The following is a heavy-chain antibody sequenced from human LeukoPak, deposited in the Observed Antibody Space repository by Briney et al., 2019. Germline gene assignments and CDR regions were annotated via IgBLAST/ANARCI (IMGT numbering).Heavy chain of an antibody. CDR1: GYTFTGYY. J-gene: IGHJ4*02. Sequence: ASVKVSCKASGYTFTGYYMRWVRQAPGQGLEWMGWINPNSGGTNYAQKFQGRVTMTRDTSISTAYMELSRLRSDDTAEYYCARVARDEYYDILTGYYSPHFDYWGQGTLVTVSS. V-gene: IGHV1-2*02. CDR2: INPNSGGT. CDR3: ARVARDEYYDILTGYYSPHFDY. D-gene: IGHD3-9*01.